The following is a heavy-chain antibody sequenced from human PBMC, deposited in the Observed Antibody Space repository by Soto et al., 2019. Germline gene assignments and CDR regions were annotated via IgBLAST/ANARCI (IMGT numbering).Heavy chain of an antibody. J-gene: IGHJ5*02. V-gene: IGHV1-8*01. CDR1: GYTFTSHD. CDR3: ASDMSTT. D-gene: IGHD1-1*01. CDR2: MNPNSGHT. Sequence: QVQLVQSGAEVKKPGASVKVSCKASGYTFTSHDINWMRQATGQGLEWMGWMNPNSGHTNYAQKFQGRVTMSRDSSIRTAYMELTSMRSEDKVIYYCASDMSTTWGQGTLVIVSS.